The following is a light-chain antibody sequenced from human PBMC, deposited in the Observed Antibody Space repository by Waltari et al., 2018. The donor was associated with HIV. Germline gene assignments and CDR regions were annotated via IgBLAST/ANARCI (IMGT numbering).Light chain of an antibody. V-gene: IGKV2-28*01. CDR2: LGS. CDR3: MQSLQIPPT. J-gene: IGKJ4*01. CDR1: HSLLHSSGFYY. Sequence: DIVLTQSPLSLPVIPGEPASLSCRSSHSLLHSSGFYYLDWYLQKPGQSPQLLIYLGSHRASGVSDRFSGGGSGTHFTLNVTRVEADDVGIYFCMQSLQIPPTFGGGTKV.